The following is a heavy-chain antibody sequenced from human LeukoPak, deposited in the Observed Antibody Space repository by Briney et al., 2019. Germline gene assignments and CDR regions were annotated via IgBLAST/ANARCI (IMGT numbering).Heavy chain of an antibody. CDR3: ARDQSPDYGDYEPLGY. D-gene: IGHD4-17*01. CDR1: GFTFSSYG. CDR2: ISYDGSNK. Sequence: GGSLRLSCAASGFTFSSYGMHWVRQAPGKGLEWVAVISYDGSNKYYADSVKGRFTISRDNSKNTLYLQMNSLRAEDTAVYYCARDQSPDYGDYEPLGYWGQGTLVTVSS. J-gene: IGHJ4*02. V-gene: IGHV3-30*03.